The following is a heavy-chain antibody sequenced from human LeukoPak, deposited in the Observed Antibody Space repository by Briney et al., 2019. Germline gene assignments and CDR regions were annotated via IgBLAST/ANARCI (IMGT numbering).Heavy chain of an antibody. CDR3: ARDRGSYWDGGNDY. J-gene: IGHJ4*02. V-gene: IGHV3-64*04. Sequence: PGGSLRLSCSASGFTFSSYAMYWVRQAPGKGLEYVSGININGDSTFYADSVKGRFTISRDNSKNTLYLQMNSLRAEDTAVYYCARDRGSYWDGGNDYWGQGTLVTVSS. CDR1: GFTFSSYA. CDR2: ININGDST. D-gene: IGHD1-26*01.